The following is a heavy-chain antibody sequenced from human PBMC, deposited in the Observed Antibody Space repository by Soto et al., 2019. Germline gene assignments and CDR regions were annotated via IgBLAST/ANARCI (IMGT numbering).Heavy chain of an antibody. CDR1: EYTFTHYW. J-gene: IGHJ6*02. D-gene: IGHD4-4*01. CDR3: ARLGHDYSNSGMDV. CDR2: IDPSDSSTTYSP. Sequence: PGESLNISCKGSEYTFTHYWIGWVRQIPGKGLEWMGKIDPSDSSTTYSPTYSPSFQGHVTISVDKSITTAYLQWSSLKASDTAMYYCARLGHDYSNSGMDVWGQGTTVTVSS. V-gene: IGHV5-10-1*01.